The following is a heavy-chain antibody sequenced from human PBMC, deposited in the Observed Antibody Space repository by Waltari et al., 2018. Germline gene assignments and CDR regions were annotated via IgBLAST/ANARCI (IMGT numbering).Heavy chain of an antibody. CDR2: IYPSGGT. J-gene: IGHJ6*02. CDR3: ARVPAEYCSSTSCYFADYYYGMDV. CDR1: GGSISSSNW. Sequence: QVQLQESGPGLVKPSGTLSLTCAVSGGSISSSNWWSWVRQPPGKGLEWIGEIYPSGGTNYNPSLKSRVTISVDKSKNQFSLKLSSVTAADTAGYYCARVPAEYCSSTSCYFADYYYGMDVWGQGTTVTVSS. D-gene: IGHD2-2*01. V-gene: IGHV4-4*02.